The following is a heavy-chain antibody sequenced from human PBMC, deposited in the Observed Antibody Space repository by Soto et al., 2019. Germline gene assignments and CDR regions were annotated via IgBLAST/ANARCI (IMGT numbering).Heavy chain of an antibody. D-gene: IGHD6-13*01. CDR1: GDSVSSSSVT. J-gene: IGHJ6*02. CDR2: TYYRSKWYN. Sequence: SQTLSLTCVISGDSVSSSSVTWNWIRQSPSRGLEWLGRTYYRSKWYNDYAISIKSRMTINPDTSKNQFSLQLNSVTHEDTAVYYCARGGPSSSARYYYTMDVWGQGTTVTVSS. V-gene: IGHV6-1*01. CDR3: ARGGPSSSARYYYTMDV.